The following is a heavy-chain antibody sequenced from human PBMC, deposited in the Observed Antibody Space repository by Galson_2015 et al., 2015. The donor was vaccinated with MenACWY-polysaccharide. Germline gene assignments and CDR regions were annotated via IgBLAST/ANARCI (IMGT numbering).Heavy chain of an antibody. CDR2: VCSPGNT. CDR1: GGSITSWC. J-gene: IGHJ4*02. CDR3: ATGAGDFDH. Sequence: SETLSLTCSVSGGSITSWCYSWIRQSAGTGLEWIGRVCSPGNTKYNPSFESRVTMSLDTSKNQISLHLKPLTAADTAVFFCATGAGDFDHWGQGTRVTVSS. D-gene: IGHD4/OR15-4a*01. V-gene: IGHV4-4*07.